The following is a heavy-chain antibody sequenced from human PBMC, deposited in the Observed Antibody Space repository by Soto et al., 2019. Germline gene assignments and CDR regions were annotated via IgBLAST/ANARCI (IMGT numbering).Heavy chain of an antibody. Sequence: ASVKVSCKASGGTFSSCAISWVRQAPGQGLEWMGGIIPIFGTAYHAQKFQGRVTITTDKSKSTAYMELSSLISEDTAVYYCASDTSQLEYYGMDVWGQGTTVTVSS. CDR2: IIPIFGTA. CDR1: GGTFSSCA. J-gene: IGHJ6*02. CDR3: ASDTSQLEYYGMDV. V-gene: IGHV1-69*05. D-gene: IGHD6-6*01.